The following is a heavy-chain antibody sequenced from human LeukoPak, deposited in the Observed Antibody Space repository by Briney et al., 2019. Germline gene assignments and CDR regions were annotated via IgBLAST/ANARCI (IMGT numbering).Heavy chain of an antibody. CDR2: ITSAGGYT. CDR3: ATSGGFVLPNAITGNWYMDV. CDR1: GFTFSDYS. Sequence: GGSLRLSCGASGFTFSDYSMNWVRQAPGKGLAWVASITSAGGYTYYADSVKGRFTISRDNAQNSLFLQMNGLRAEDTAVYFCATSGGFVLPNAITGNWYMDVWGRGTSVTVSS. D-gene: IGHD2-2*01. J-gene: IGHJ6*03. V-gene: IGHV3-21*01.